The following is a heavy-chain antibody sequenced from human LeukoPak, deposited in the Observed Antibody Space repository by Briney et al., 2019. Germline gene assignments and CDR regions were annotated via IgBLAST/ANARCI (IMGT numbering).Heavy chain of an antibody. CDR1: GCTFTSYA. J-gene: IGHJ6*02. CDR3: AGPGDATGYYYYGMDV. D-gene: IGHD2-21*01. V-gene: IGHV1-69*04. Sequence: SVKVSCKASGCTFTSYAISWVRQAPGQGLEWMGRIIPILGIANYAQKFQGRVTITADKSTSTAYMELSSLRSEDTAVYYCAGPGDATGYYYYGMDVWGQGTTVTVSS. CDR2: IIPILGIA.